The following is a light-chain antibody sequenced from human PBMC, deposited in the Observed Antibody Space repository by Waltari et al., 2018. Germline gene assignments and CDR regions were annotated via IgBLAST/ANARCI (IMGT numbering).Light chain of an antibody. Sequence: DIQMTQSPSTRSASVGDRVTITCRASQSISSWLAWYQQKPGKAPKLLLYKASSLESGVPSRFSGSGSGTEFTLTISSLQPDDFATYYCQQYNSWTFGQGTKVEIK. V-gene: IGKV1-5*03. CDR3: QQYNSWT. CDR1: QSISSW. J-gene: IGKJ1*01. CDR2: KAS.